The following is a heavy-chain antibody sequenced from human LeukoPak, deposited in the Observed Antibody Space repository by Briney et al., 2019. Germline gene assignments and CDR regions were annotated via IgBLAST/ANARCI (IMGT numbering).Heavy chain of an antibody. D-gene: IGHD3-3*01. Sequence: ASVKVSCKASGYTFTGYYMHWVRQSPGQGLEWMGWINPNSGGTNYAQKFQGRVTMTRDTSISTAYMELSRLRSDDTAVYYCARHTTIFGVAIIDILGQGTMVTVSS. CDR1: GYTFTGYY. V-gene: IGHV1-2*02. J-gene: IGHJ3*02. CDR2: INPNSGGT. CDR3: ARHTTIFGVAIIDI.